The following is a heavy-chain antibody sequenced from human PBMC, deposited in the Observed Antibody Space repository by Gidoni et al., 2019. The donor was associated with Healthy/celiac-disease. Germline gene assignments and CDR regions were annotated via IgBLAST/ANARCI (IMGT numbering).Heavy chain of an antibody. V-gene: IGHV3-11*01. CDR3: AREGQGYDFWSGSVYYYYGMDV. CDR2: ISSSGSTI. Sequence: QVQLVESGGGLVKPGGSLRLSGAASGFTFSDYYISWIRQAPGKGLECVSYISSSGSTIYYADSVKGRFTISRDNAKNSLYLQMNSLRAEDTAVYYCAREGQGYDFWSGSVYYYYGMDVWGQGTTVTVSS. D-gene: IGHD3-3*01. J-gene: IGHJ6*02. CDR1: GFTFSDYY.